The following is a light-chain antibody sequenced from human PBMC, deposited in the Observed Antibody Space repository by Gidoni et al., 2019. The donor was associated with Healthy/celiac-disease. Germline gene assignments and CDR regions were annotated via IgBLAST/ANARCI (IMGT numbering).Light chain of an antibody. J-gene: IGKJ1*01. CDR3: QQYNNWPPWT. V-gene: IGKV3-15*01. CDR1: QSISYN. Sequence: EIVMTQSPATLSVSPGERATLSCRASQSISYNLAWYQQKPGQAPRLLIYGASTRAAGIPARFSGSGSGTEYTLTISSLQSEDFAVYYCQQYNNWPPWTFGRGTKVEIK. CDR2: GAS.